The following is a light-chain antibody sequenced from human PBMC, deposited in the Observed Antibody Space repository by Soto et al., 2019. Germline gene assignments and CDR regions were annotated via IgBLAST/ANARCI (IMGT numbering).Light chain of an antibody. CDR2: DAS. CDR1: QSVSSY. Sequence: EIVLTQSPATLSLSPGESATLSCRASQSVSSYLAWYQQKPGQAPRLLIYDASNRATGIPARFSGSGSGTDFTLTISSLEPEDFAVYYCQQRSNWPPTFDQGTRLEIK. CDR3: QQRSNWPPT. J-gene: IGKJ5*01. V-gene: IGKV3-11*01.